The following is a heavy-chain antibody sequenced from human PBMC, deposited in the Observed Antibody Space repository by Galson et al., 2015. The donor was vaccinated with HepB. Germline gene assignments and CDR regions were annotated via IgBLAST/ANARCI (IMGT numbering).Heavy chain of an antibody. J-gene: IGHJ6*02. D-gene: IGHD4-11*01. CDR3: ARERLGSNYVWYYGMDV. V-gene: IGHV1-8*01. Sequence: SVTVSCKASGSTFTSYDINWVRQATGQGLEWMGWMNPNSGNTGYAQKFQGRVTMTRNTSISTAYMELSSLRSEDTAVYYCARERLGSNYVWYYGMDVWGQGTTVTVSS. CDR2: MNPNSGNT. CDR1: GSTFTSYD.